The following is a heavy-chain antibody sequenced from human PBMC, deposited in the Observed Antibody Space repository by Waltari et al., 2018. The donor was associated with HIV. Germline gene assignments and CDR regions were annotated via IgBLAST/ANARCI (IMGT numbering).Heavy chain of an antibody. CDR1: GGPISSYY. V-gene: IGHV4-59*01. CDR3: ARLVVVPAAIIAPYGMDV. D-gene: IGHD2-2*01. CDR2: IYYSGST. J-gene: IGHJ6*02. Sequence: QVQLQESGPGLVKPSETLSLTCTVSGGPISSYYWSWIRQPPGQGLEWIGYIYYSGSTNYNPSLKSRVTISVDTSKNQFSLKLSSVTAADTAVYYCARLVVVPAAIIAPYGMDVWGQGTTVTVSS.